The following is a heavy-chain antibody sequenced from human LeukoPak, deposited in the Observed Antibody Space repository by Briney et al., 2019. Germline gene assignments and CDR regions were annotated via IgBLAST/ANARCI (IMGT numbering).Heavy chain of an antibody. D-gene: IGHD5-24*01. CDR1: GYSFTSYW. CDR3: AREGRWLQLGFDY. J-gene: IGHJ4*02. Sequence: GESLKISCKGSGYSFTSYWIGWVRQMPGKGLEWMGIIYPGDSDTRYSPSFQGQVTISADKSISTAYLQWSSLRAEGTAVYYCAREGRWLQLGFDYWGQGTLVTVSS. CDR2: IYPGDSDT. V-gene: IGHV5-51*01.